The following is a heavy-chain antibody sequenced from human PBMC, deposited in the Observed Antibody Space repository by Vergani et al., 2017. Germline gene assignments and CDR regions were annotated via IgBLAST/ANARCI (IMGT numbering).Heavy chain of an antibody. V-gene: IGHV3-30*03. Sequence: QVQLVESGGNVVQSGTSLRLSCAASGFSFGSYGMHWVRQSPGKGLEWVAVISNDGGNKYYADSVKGRFTISKDISKNTLYLQMNSLRGDYTAVYYCARETRDTPSSLDYWGQGTLVTVSS. CDR3: ARETRDTPSSLDY. CDR1: GFSFGSYG. J-gene: IGHJ4*02. CDR2: ISNDGGNK. D-gene: IGHD5-24*01.